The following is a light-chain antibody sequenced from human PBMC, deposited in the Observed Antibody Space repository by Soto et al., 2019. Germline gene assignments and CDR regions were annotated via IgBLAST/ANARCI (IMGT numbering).Light chain of an antibody. CDR1: QGISSY. V-gene: IGKV1-9*01. CDR3: QQAHSLPRT. CDR2: AAS. J-gene: IGKJ1*01. Sequence: DIQMTQSPATLSASVGDRVTITCRASQGISSYLAWYQQKPGKAPKLLIYAASTLQSGVPSRFSGSGSGTDFTLTISSLQPEDFATYYCQQAHSLPRTFGQGTKVDIK.